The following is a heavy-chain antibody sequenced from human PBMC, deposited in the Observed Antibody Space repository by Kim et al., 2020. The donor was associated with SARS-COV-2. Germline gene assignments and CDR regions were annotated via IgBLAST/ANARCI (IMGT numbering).Heavy chain of an antibody. V-gene: IGHV1-69*13. Sequence: SVKVSCKASGGTFSSYAISWVRQAPGQGLEWMGGIIPIFGTANYAQKFQGRVTITADESTSTAYMELSSLRSEDTAVYYCARARSSAVPLNSGYATYFDYWGQGTLVTVSS. J-gene: IGHJ4*02. CDR2: IIPIFGTA. D-gene: IGHD5-12*01. CDR3: ARARSSAVPLNSGYATYFDY. CDR1: GGTFSSYA.